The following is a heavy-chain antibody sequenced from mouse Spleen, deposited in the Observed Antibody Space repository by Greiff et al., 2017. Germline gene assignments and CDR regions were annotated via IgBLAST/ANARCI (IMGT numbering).Heavy chain of an antibody. V-gene: IGHV1-81*01. J-gene: IGHJ2*01. D-gene: IGHD1-1*01. CDR3: ARGEDYYGSRAY. CDR1: GYTFTSYG. Sequence: QVQLKESGAELARPGASVKLSCKASGYTFTSYGISWVKQRTGQGLEWIGEIYPRSGNTYYNEKFRGKATLTADKSSSTAYMELRSLTSEDSAVYFCARGEDYYGSRAYWGQGTTLTVSS. CDR2: IYPRSGNT.